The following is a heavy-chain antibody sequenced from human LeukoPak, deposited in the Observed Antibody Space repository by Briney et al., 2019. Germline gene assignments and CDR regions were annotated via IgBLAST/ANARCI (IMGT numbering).Heavy chain of an antibody. CDR1: GFTFGKYW. CDR3: ARDQYDTWSRRGNFDS. Sequence: GGSLRLSCVASGFTFGKYWMSWVRQAPGKGLEWVANIKLDGSEKNYVDSVKGRFTISRDNTKNSLCLQMNSLRAEDTAVFYCARDQYDTWSRRGNFDSWGQGTLVIVSS. V-gene: IGHV3-7*03. J-gene: IGHJ4*02. CDR2: IKLDGSEK. D-gene: IGHD3-3*01.